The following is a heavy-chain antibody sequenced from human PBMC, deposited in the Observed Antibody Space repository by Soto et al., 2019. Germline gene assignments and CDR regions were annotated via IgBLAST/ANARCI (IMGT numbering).Heavy chain of an antibody. J-gene: IGHJ5*02. Sequence: QVQLVQSVAEVKQPGASVKVSCKASGYTVTSYGISWVRQAPGQVREWMGWISAYNGNTNYAQKLQGRGTMITDTSTSTAYMELRSLRSDDTAVYFFARYLWNYWGHWLDPGGQGTLVTVAS. D-gene: IGHD1-7*01. V-gene: IGHV1-18*01. CDR1: GYTVTSYG. CDR3: ARYLWNYWGHWLDP. CDR2: ISAYNGNT.